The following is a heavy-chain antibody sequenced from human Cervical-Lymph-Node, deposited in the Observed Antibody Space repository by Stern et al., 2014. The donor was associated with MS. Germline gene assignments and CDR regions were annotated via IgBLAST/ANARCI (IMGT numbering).Heavy chain of an antibody. Sequence: QVQLVQSGGGVVQPGRSLRVSCAASGFTLGSYVMHWVRQAPGKGREWVAVMSYDGRNKHYADSVKGRFTISRDKFNNTLHLQMSSLRPEDTGVYSCARGYSGYIIDHWGQGTLVTVTS. J-gene: IGHJ4*02. V-gene: IGHV3-30*04. CDR3: ARGYSGYIIDH. CDR1: GFTLGSYV. CDR2: MSYDGRNK. D-gene: IGHD5-12*01.